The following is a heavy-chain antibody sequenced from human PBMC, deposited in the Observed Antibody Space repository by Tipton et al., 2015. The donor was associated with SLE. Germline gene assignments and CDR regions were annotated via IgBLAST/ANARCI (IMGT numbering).Heavy chain of an antibody. Sequence: SLRLSCAASGFTFSSYEMNWVRQAPGKGLDWVSYISSSGSTIYYADSVKGRFTISRDNAKNSLYLQMNRLRAEDTAVYYCARRGDYYYGMDVWGQGTTATVSS. CDR2: ISSSGSTI. J-gene: IGHJ6*02. CDR3: ARRGDYYYGMDV. V-gene: IGHV3-48*03. CDR1: GFTFSSYE.